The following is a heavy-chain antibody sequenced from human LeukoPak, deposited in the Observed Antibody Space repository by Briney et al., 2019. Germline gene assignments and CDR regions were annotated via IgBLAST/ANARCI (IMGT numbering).Heavy chain of an antibody. Sequence: SETLSLTCAVYGGSFSGYYWSWIRQPPGKGLEWIGEINHSGSTNYNPSLKSRVTISVDTSKNQFSLKLSSVTAADTAVYYCARGPDTEEQQPEGMDVWGQGTTVTVSS. D-gene: IGHD6-13*01. J-gene: IGHJ6*02. CDR1: GGSFSGYY. CDR3: ARGPDTEEQQPEGMDV. V-gene: IGHV4-34*01. CDR2: INHSGST.